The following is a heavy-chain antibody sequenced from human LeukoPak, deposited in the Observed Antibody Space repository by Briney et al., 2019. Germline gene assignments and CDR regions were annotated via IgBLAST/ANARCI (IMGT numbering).Heavy chain of an antibody. V-gene: IGHV1-18*01. D-gene: IGHD4-23*01. CDR3: ARGSATVVMRGGFDY. J-gene: IGHJ4*02. CDR1: GYTFTSYG. Sequence: GAPVKVSCKASGYTFTSYGISWVRQAPGQGLEWMGWISAYNGNTNYAQKLQGRVTMTTDTSTSTAYMELRSLRSDDTAVYYCARGSATVVMRGGFDYWGQGTLVTVSS. CDR2: ISAYNGNT.